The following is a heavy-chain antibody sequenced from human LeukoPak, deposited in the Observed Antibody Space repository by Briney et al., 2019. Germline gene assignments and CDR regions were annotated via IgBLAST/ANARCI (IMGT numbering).Heavy chain of an antibody. CDR1: GFTFSSYA. D-gene: IGHD6-13*01. CDR3: ARGSSSWSNWFDP. CDR2: ISYDGSNK. V-gene: IGHV3-30*04. J-gene: IGHJ5*02. Sequence: GGSLRLSCAASGFTFSSYAMHWVRQAPGKGLEWVAVISYDGSNKYYADSVKGRFTISRDNSKNTLYLQMNSLRAEDTAVYYCARGSSSWSNWFDPWGQGTLATVSS.